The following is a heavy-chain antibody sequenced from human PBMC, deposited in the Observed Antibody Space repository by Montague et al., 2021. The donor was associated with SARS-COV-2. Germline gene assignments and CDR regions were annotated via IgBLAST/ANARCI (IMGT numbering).Heavy chain of an antibody. CDR3: ASVLLWNFDY. D-gene: IGHD3-10*01. V-gene: IGHV3-30-3*01. CDR2: ISYDGSNK. CDR1: GFTFSSYA. J-gene: IGHJ4*02. Sequence: SLRLSCAASGFTFSSYAMHWVRQAPGKGLEWVAVISYDGSNKYYADSVKGRFTISRDNSKNTLYLQMNSLRAEDTAVYYCASVLLWNFDYWAREPWSPSPQ.